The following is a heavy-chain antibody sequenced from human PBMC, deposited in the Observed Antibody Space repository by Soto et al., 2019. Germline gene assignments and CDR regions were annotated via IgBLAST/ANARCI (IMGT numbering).Heavy chain of an antibody. CDR3: ATDSNFCSGGSCQFDP. V-gene: IGHV1-24*01. Sequence: ASVKVSCKVSGYTLTELSMHWVRQAPGKGLEWMGGFDPEDGETIYAQKFQGRVTMTEDTSTDTAYMGLSSLRSEDTAVYYCATDSNFCSGGSCQFDPWGQGTLVTVSS. CDR1: GYTLTELS. D-gene: IGHD2-15*01. J-gene: IGHJ5*02. CDR2: FDPEDGET.